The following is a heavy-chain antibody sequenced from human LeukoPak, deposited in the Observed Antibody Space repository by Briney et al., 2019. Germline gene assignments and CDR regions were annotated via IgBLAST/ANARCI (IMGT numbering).Heavy chain of an antibody. CDR2: IYSGGST. CDR1: GFIVTSNF. Sequence: GGSLRLSCAASGFIVTSNFMSWVRQAPGKGLEWVSTIYSGGSTYYADSVKGRFTISRDNAKNSLYLQMNSLRDEDTAVYYCANTYYDYVWGSNWGQGTLVTVSS. V-gene: IGHV3-66*01. D-gene: IGHD3-16*01. J-gene: IGHJ4*02. CDR3: ANTYYDYVWGSN.